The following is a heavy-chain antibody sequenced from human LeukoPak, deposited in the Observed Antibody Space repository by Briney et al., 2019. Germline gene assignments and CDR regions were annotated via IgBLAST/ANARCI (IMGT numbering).Heavy chain of an antibody. CDR3: ARDKVAAAGLQADDYYYYYMDV. CDR2: INPNSGGT. CDR1: GFTFTAYH. J-gene: IGHJ6*03. Sequence: ASVKVSCKASGFTFTAYHMHWVRQAPGQGPEWMGWINPNSGGTNYAQKFQGRVTVTRDTSIRTAYMELSRLRSDDTAIYYCARDKVAAAGLQADDYYYYYMDVWGKGTTVTVSS. D-gene: IGHD6-13*01. V-gene: IGHV1-2*02.